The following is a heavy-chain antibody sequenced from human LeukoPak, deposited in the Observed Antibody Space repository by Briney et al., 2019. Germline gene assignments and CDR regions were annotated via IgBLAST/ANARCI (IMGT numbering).Heavy chain of an antibody. Sequence: PSETLSLTCTVSGGSISSGGYYWSWIRQHPGKGLEWIGYIYYSGSTNYNPSLKSRVTISVDTSKNQFSLKLSSVTAADTAVYYCASQDYYDSSGFFDYWGQGTLVTVSS. CDR1: GGSISSGGYY. CDR3: ASQDYYDSSGFFDY. D-gene: IGHD3-22*01. V-gene: IGHV4-61*08. CDR2: IYYSGST. J-gene: IGHJ4*02.